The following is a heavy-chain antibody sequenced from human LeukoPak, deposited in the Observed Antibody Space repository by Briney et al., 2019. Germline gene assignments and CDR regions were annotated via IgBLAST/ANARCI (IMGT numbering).Heavy chain of an antibody. V-gene: IGHV4-31*11. CDR1: GGSISSGGYY. J-gene: IGHJ4*02. CDR2: IYYSGST. CDR3: ARAITDYGDLFDY. D-gene: IGHD4-17*01. Sequence: SETLSLTCAVSGGSISSGGYYWSWIRQHPGKGLEWIGYIYYSGSTYYNPSLKSRVTISVGTSKNQFSLKLSSVTAADTAVYYCARAITDYGDLFDYWGQGTLVTVSS.